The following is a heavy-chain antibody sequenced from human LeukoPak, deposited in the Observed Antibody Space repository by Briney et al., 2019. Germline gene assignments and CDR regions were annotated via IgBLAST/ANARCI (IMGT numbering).Heavy chain of an antibody. J-gene: IGHJ3*02. CDR1: GLTFSTYG. Sequence: PGRSLRLSCAASGLTFSTYGIHWVRQAQGNGLEWVAALSHDGSNEFYADSVKGRFTVSRDNSKHSFYLQMNSLRDEDTAVYYCRTELIRGVMTTAFVIWGQGTMVTVSS. D-gene: IGHD3-10*01. CDR2: LSHDGSNE. CDR3: RTELIRGVMTTAFVI. V-gene: IGHV3-30*03.